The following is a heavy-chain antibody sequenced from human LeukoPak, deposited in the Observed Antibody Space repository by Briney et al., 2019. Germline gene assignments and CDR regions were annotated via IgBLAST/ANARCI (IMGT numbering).Heavy chain of an antibody. Sequence: PGGSLRLSCAASGFTFSSYWMSWVRQAPGKGLEWVANIKQDGSEKYYVDSVKGRFTISRDNAKNSLYLQMNSLRAEDTAVYYSARDGQDGSYPSTTDYWGQGTLVTVPS. D-gene: IGHD1-26*01. CDR2: IKQDGSEK. CDR1: GFTFSSYW. J-gene: IGHJ4*02. V-gene: IGHV3-7*01. CDR3: ARDGQDGSYPSTTDY.